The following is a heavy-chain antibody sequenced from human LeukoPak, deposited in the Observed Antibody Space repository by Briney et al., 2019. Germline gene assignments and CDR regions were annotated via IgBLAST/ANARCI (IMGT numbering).Heavy chain of an antibody. CDR1: GFTFNTYW. D-gene: IGHD2-21*01. Sequence: GGSPRLSCAASGFTFNTYWMTWVRQAPGKGLEWVANINQDGGEKYYVDSVKGRFTISRDNAKKSLYLQMNSLRAEDTAVYYCAKDPSAPPDCWGQGTLVTVSS. V-gene: IGHV3-7*01. CDR2: INQDGGEK. J-gene: IGHJ4*02. CDR3: AKDPSAPPDC.